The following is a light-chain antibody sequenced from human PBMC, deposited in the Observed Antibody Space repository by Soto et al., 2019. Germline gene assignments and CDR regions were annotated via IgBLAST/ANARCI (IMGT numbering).Light chain of an antibody. CDR2: GAS. J-gene: IGKJ4*01. CDR1: QSVSDN. Sequence: EIVLTQSPATLSVSPGERVTLSCRASQSVSDNLAWYQQKPGQAPRLLIYGASIRATDIPARFSGSGSGTEFSLTISSLQSEDFAAYYCQQYNDWPLTFGGGTKVEIK. V-gene: IGKV3D-15*01. CDR3: QQYNDWPLT.